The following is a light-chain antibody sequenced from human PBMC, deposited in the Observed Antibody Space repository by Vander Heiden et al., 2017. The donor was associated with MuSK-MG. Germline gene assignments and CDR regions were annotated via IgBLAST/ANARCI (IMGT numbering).Light chain of an antibody. CDR2: NAF. J-gene: IGKJ4*01. CDR3: QHDGPLPLT. V-gene: IGKV1-33*01. CDR1: QDISNY. Sequence: DIQMTQSPSFLSASVGDRVSITCQASQDISNYLNWYQQKPGQAPKLLIYNAFKLETGVPSRFSGSGSGTEFTLSISRLQPEDFATYYCQHDGPLPLTFGGGTKVDIK.